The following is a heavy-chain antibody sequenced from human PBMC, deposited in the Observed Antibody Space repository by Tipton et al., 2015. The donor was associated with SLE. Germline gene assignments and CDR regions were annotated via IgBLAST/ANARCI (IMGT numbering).Heavy chain of an antibody. CDR1: GYSISSGSY. J-gene: IGHJ6*03. Sequence: TLSLTCTVSGYSISSGSYWGWIRQPPGKGLEWIGSIYHSGDSFYNPSLKSRVTISADTSKNQFSLRLTSVTAADTAIYYCAKDEWEMGDYYYLDVWGQGTTVTVSS. D-gene: IGHD1-26*01. V-gene: IGHV4-38-2*02. CDR3: AKDEWEMGDYYYLDV. CDR2: IYHSGDS.